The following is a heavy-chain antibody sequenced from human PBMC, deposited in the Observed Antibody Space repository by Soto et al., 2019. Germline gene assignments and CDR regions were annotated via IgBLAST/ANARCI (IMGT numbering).Heavy chain of an antibody. J-gene: IGHJ4*02. Sequence: EVQLVESGGGLVQPGRSLRLSCAASGFTFDDYAMHWVRQAPGKGLEWVSGISWNSGSIGYGDSVKGRFTISRDNAKNSLYLQMNRLRAEDTALYYCAKDNKWDGTRYCDYWGQGTLVTVSS. CDR2: ISWNSGSI. D-gene: IGHD1-26*01. CDR3: AKDNKWDGTRYCDY. CDR1: GFTFDDYA. V-gene: IGHV3-9*01.